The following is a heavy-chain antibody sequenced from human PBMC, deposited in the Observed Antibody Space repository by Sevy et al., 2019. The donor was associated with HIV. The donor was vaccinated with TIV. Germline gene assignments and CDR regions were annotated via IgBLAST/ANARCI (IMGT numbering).Heavy chain of an antibody. Sequence: SETLSLTCAVSGYSISSGYYWGWIRQPPGKGLEWIGSIYHSGSTYYNPSLKSRVTISVDTSKNQFSLKLSSVTAADTAGDYCARVEYCSGGSCGPLYYYYGMDVWGQGTTVTVSS. J-gene: IGHJ6*02. CDR2: IYHSGST. V-gene: IGHV4-38-2*01. CDR1: GYSISSGYY. D-gene: IGHD2-15*01. CDR3: ARVEYCSGGSCGPLYYYYGMDV.